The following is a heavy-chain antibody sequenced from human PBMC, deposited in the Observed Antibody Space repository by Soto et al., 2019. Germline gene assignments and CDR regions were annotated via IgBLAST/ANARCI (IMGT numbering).Heavy chain of an antibody. CDR2: ISGSGGST. CDR3: AKDHDYSSPWYGERIYGMDV. D-gene: IGHD6-13*01. CDR1: GFTFSSYA. Sequence: GGSLRLSCAASGFTFSSYAMSWVRQAPGKGLEWVSAISGSGGSTYYADSVKGRYTISRDTSKNTLYLQMNSLRAEDTAVYYCAKDHDYSSPWYGERIYGMDVWGQGTTVTVSS. V-gene: IGHV3-23*01. J-gene: IGHJ6*02.